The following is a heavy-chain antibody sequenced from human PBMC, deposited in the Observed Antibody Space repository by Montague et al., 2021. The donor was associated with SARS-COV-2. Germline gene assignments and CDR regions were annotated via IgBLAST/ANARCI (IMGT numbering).Heavy chain of an antibody. CDR3: ARGGSGGSCYSPPCYFDY. V-gene: IGHV3-53*01. J-gene: IGHJ4*02. Sequence: SPRLSCAASGLIVSSNYMSWVRQAPGKGLEWVSVIYSGGSTYYADSVKGRFTISRDNSKNTLYLQMNTLSAEDTAVYYCARGGSGGSCYSPPCYFDYWGQGTLVTVSS. CDR2: IYSGGST. D-gene: IGHD2-15*01. CDR1: GLIVSSNY.